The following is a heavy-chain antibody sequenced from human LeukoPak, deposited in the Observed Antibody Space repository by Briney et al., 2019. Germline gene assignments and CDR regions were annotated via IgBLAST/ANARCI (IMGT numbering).Heavy chain of an antibody. CDR2: IKSKTHGGTT. D-gene: IGHD2-2*02. Sequence: PGGSLRLSCAASGFTFSDYWMSWVRQAPGKGLEWVGRIKSKTHGGTTDYAAPVYGRFTVSRDDSKNTLYLQMNSLQTEDTAVYYCTTFSDCTSSICYTNYWGQGTLVTVSS. CDR1: GFTFSDYW. J-gene: IGHJ4*02. V-gene: IGHV3-15*01. CDR3: TTFSDCTSSICYTNY.